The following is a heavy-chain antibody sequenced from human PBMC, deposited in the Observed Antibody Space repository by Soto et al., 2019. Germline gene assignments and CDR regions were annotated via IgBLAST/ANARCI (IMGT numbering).Heavy chain of an antibody. CDR3: ARVMIVSSGYYYMDV. CDR2: IYYSGST. J-gene: IGHJ6*03. D-gene: IGHD6-19*01. CDR1: GGTISSGGYY. V-gene: IGHV4-31*03. Sequence: PSETLSLTCSVSGGTISSGGYYWSWIRQHPGKGLEWIGYIYYSGSTYHNPSLKSRVTISVDTSKNQFSLKLSSVTAADTAVYYCARVMIVSSGYYYMDVWGKGTTVTVSS.